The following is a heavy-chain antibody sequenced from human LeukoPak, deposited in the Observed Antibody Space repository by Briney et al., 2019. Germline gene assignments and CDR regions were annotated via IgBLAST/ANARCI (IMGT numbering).Heavy chain of an antibody. J-gene: IGHJ4*02. V-gene: IGHV1-69*05. CDR2: IIPIFGTA. CDR3: ARASYYYDSSGYPTYFDY. D-gene: IGHD3-22*01. CDR1: GYTFTGYY. Sequence: SVKVSCKASGYTFTGYYMHWVRQAPGQGLEWMGRIIPIFGTANYAQKFQGRVTITTDESTSTAYMELSSLRSEDTAVYYCARASYYYDSSGYPTYFDYWGQGTLVTVSS.